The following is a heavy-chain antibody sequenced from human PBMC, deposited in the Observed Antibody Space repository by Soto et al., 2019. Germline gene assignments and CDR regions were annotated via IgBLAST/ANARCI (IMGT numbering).Heavy chain of an antibody. CDR1: GFTFSNYG. J-gene: IGHJ6*02. CDR2: ISYDGSNK. Sequence: GGSLRLSCVASGFTFSNYGIHWVRQAPGKGLEWVAVISYDGSNKYYADSVKGRFTISRDNSKNTLYLQMTSLRTEDTALYYCAKLDEGGLQYAYYAMDVWGQGTTVTVSS. V-gene: IGHV3-30*18. D-gene: IGHD2-15*01. CDR3: AKLDEGGLQYAYYAMDV.